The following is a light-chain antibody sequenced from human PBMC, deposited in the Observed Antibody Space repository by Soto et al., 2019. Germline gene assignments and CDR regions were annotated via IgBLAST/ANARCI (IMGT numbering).Light chain of an antibody. V-gene: IGKV1-39*01. CDR2: AAS. J-gene: IGKJ1*01. CDR1: QSISSY. Sequence: DIQMTQSPSSLSASVGDRVTITCRASQSISSYLNWYQQKPGKAPKLLIYAASSLQSGVPSRFSGSGSGTDFTLTISSLQPEDFATYYCQQSYSTPRTLGQRTKVEIK. CDR3: QQSYSTPRT.